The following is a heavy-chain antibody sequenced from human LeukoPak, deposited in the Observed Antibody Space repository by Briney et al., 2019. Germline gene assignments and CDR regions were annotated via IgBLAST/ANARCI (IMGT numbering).Heavy chain of an antibody. CDR2: IYYSGST. J-gene: IGHJ4*02. CDR3: ARDPHFDY. V-gene: IGHV4-59*01. CDR1: GGSISSYY. Sequence: SETLSLTCTVSGGSISSYYWSWIRQPPGKGLEWIGYIYYSGSTNYNPSLKSRVTISVDTSKNQFSLKLGSVTAADTAVYYCARDPHFDYWGQGTLVTVSS.